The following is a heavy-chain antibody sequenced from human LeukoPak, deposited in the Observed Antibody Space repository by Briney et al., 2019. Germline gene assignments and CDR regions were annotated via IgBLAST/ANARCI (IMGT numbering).Heavy chain of an antibody. CDR1: GFTFSSYG. Sequence: GGSLRLSCAASGFTFSSYGMSWVRQAPGKGLEWVSAISGSGGSTYYADSVKGRFTISRDNSKNTLYLQMNSLRAEDTAVYYCAKDSEPVQLWFPFDYWGQGTLVTVSS. CDR2: ISGSGGST. D-gene: IGHD5-18*01. J-gene: IGHJ4*02. V-gene: IGHV3-23*01. CDR3: AKDSEPVQLWFPFDY.